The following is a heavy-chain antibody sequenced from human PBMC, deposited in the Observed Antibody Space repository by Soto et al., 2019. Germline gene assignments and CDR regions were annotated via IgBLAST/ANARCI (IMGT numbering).Heavy chain of an antibody. D-gene: IGHD1-20*01. CDR2: SYYSGTT. Sequence: SVTLSVTCPVAGASRSVHGYCWTWISPPPGKGLEWIGSSYYSGTTYFNPSLKSRATISVDTSKNQFSLRLTSVTAADTAMYYCTRRYNWNDNYFDPCGPGDRVTVS. CDR3: TRRYNWNDNYFDP. V-gene: IGHV4-39*01. CDR1: GASRSVHGYC. J-gene: IGHJ5*02.